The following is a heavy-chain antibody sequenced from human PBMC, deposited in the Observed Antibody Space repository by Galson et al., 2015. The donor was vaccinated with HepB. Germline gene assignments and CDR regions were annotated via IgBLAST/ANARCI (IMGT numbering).Heavy chain of an antibody. D-gene: IGHD3-22*01. CDR3: AGYYDSFDAFDI. V-gene: IGHV3-30*03. CDR2: ISYDGSNK. J-gene: IGHJ3*02. CDR1: GFTFSSYG. Sequence: SLRLSCAASGFTFSSYGMHWVRQAPGKGLEWVAVISYDGSNKYYADSVKGRFTISRDNSKNTLYLQMNSLRAEDTAVYYCAGYYDSFDAFDIWGQGTMVTVSS.